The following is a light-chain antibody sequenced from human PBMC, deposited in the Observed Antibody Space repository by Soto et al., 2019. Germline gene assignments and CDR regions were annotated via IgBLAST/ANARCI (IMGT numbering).Light chain of an antibody. J-gene: IGKJ1*01. CDR1: RSINSNF. V-gene: IGKV3-20*01. CDR3: QQYGSSPPWT. CDR2: GAS. Sequence: EIVMTQSPGTLSLSPGEGATLSCRASRSINSNFLAWYQQKPGQAPSLLTYGASSRATDVPDRFSASGSGTDFTLTISRLEPEDFAVYYCQQYGSSPPWTFGQGTKVDIK.